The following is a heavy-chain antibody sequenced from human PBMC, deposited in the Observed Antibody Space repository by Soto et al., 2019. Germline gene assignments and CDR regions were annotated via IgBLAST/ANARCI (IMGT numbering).Heavy chain of an antibody. J-gene: IGHJ5*02. CDR2: IHYTGVT. V-gene: IGHV4-39*01. CDR1: GDSISTSTYH. CDR3: ARGISWFDP. Sequence: QQQLRESGPGLVEPSETLSLTCTVSGDSISTSTYHWGWIRQPPGKGLEWIGSIHYTGVTYPNPSLKSRATISVDTSKHQFFLKLNSVTAADTAMYYCARGISWFDPWGQGTLVTVSS. D-gene: IGHD3-10*01.